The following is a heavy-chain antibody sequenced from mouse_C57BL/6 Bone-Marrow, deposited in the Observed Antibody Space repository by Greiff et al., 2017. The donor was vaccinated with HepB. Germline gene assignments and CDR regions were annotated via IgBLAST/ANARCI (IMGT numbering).Heavy chain of an antibody. V-gene: IGHV5-9-1*02. D-gene: IGHD3-2*02. J-gene: IGHJ3*01. CDR3: TRGGSSVRFAY. Sequence: EVQLVESGEGLVKPGGSLKLSCAASGFTFTSYALSWVRQTPEKRLEWVAYISSGGDYIYYADTVKGRFTISRDNARNTLYLQMSSLKSEDTAMYYCTRGGSSVRFAYWGQGTLVTVSA. CDR1: GFTFTSYA. CDR2: ISSGGDYI.